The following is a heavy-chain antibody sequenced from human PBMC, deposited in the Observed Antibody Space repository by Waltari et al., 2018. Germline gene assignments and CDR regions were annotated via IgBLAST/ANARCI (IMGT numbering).Heavy chain of an antibody. J-gene: IGHJ4*02. D-gene: IGHD3-10*01. CDR1: GGSISSSSYY. CDR3: ARDTYYYGSGSLPGGY. V-gene: IGHV4-39*07. Sequence: QLQPQESGPGLVKPSATVSLTCTVSGGSISSSSYYWGCNRHARGKGLEGIGSIYYSGSTYYSPSLKSRVTISVDTSKNQCSLKLSSVTAADTAVYYCARDTYYYGSGSLPGGYWGQGTLVTVSS. CDR2: IYYSGST.